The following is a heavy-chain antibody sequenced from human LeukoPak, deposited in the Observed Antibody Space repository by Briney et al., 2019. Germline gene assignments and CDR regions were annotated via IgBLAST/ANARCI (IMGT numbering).Heavy chain of an antibody. CDR1: GFTFSSYS. CDR3: ARGQRYYDSSDY. Sequence: GGSLRLSCAASGFTFSSYSMNWVRQAPGKGLEWVSSISSSSSYIYYADSVKGRFTISRDNAKNSLYLQMNSLRAEDTAAYYCARGQRYYDSSDYWGQGTLVTVSS. CDR2: ISSSSSYI. J-gene: IGHJ4*02. D-gene: IGHD3-22*01. V-gene: IGHV3-21*01.